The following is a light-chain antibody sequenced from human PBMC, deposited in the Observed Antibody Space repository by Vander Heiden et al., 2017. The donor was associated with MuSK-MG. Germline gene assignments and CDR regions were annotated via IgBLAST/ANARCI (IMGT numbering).Light chain of an antibody. CDR2: AAS. CDR1: QSITSY. CDR3: QQCDSTPWT. Sequence: IQMTQSPSSLSASLRDRVTITCRASQSITSYLNWYQQKPGKAPKILIYAASTLQSGVPSRFSGSGSGTDFTLTISRLQPEDFATYYCQQCDSTPWTFGQGTKVEIE. V-gene: IGKV1-39*01. J-gene: IGKJ1*01.